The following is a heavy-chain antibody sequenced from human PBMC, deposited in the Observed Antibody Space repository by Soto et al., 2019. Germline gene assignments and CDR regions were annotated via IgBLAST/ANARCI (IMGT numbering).Heavy chain of an antibody. D-gene: IGHD6-13*01. CDR1: GYTFSNYG. CDR2: INPYDGHT. J-gene: IGHJ4*02. CDR3: VTTTAGDY. V-gene: IGHV1-18*04. Sequence: QVQLVQSGAEVKNPGASVKVSCTASGYTFSNYGITWVRQAPGQGLEWMGWINPYDGHTNYAQKFQGRVTMTTDTSTSTAYMEVKSLTFHDTAVYYCVTTTAGDYWGQGTLVTVSP.